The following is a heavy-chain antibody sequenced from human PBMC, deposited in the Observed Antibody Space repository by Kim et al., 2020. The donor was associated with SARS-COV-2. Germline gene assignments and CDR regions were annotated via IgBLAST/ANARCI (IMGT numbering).Heavy chain of an antibody. CDR3: ARREVVTTHYYGMDV. V-gene: IGHV5-10-1*01. J-gene: IGHJ6*02. CDR2: IDPSDSYT. CDR1: GYSFTSYW. D-gene: IGHD3-22*01. Sequence: GESLKISCKGSGYSFTSYWISWVRQMPGKGLEWMGRIDPSDSYTNYSPSFQGHVTISADKSISTAYLQRSSLKASGTAMYYCARREVVTTHYYGMDVWGQGSTGTVSS.